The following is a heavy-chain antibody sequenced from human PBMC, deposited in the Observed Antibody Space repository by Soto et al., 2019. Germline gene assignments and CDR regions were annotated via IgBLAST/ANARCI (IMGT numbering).Heavy chain of an antibody. CDR3: AGDQRGVAVDWFDP. CDR1: GYTFTSYG. V-gene: IGHV1-18*01. J-gene: IGHJ5*02. Sequence: ASVKVSCKASGYTFTSYGISWVRQAPGQGLEWMGWISAYNGNTNYAQKLQGRVTMTTDASTSTAYMELRSLRSDDTAVYYCAGDQRGVAVDWFDPWGQGTLVTVSS. CDR2: ISAYNGNT. D-gene: IGHD6-19*01.